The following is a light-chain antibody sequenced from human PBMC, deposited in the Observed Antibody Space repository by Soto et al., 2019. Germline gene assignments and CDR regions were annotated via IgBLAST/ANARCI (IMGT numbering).Light chain of an antibody. Sequence: DIQPTQSPSPLSASVGARLAITFLASQSISTYLKWYQQKPGKAPKVLIYDGSNLQSGVPPRFSGSGSETDFTLTISSLQPEDVATYFCQQSYGRPIAFGQGTRLE. CDR1: QSISTY. CDR2: DGS. CDR3: QQSYGRPIA. J-gene: IGKJ5*01. V-gene: IGKV1-39*01.